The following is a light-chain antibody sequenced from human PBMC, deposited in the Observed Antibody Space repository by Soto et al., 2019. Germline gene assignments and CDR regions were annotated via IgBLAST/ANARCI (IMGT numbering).Light chain of an antibody. CDR3: AAWDDSLNGGV. V-gene: IGLV1-44*01. J-gene: IGLJ6*01. CDR1: SSHIGSNT. Sequence: QSVLTQPPSASGTPGQRVTISCSGSSSHIGSNTVNWYQQLPGTAPKLLIYSNNQRPSGVPDRFSGSKSGTSASLAISGLQSEDEADYYCAAWDDSLNGGVFGSGTQLTVL. CDR2: SNN.